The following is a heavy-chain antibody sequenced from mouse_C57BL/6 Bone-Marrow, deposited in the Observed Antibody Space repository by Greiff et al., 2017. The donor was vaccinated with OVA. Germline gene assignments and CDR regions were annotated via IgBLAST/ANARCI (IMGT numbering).Heavy chain of an antibody. J-gene: IGHJ1*03. D-gene: IGHD2-4*01. CDR2: FHPYNDDT. V-gene: IGHV1-47*01. CDR3: ARLYEYDDGWYFDV. Sequence: QVQLQQSGAELVKPGASVKMSCKASGYTFTTYPIEWMKQNHGKSLEWIGNFHPYNDDTKYNEKFKGKATLTVEKSSSTVYLELSRLTSDDSAVYSGARLYEYDDGWYFDVWGTGTTVTVSS. CDR1: GYTFTTYP.